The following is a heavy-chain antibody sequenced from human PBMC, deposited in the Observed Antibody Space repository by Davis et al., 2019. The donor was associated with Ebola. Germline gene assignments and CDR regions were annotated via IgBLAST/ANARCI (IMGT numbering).Heavy chain of an antibody. Sequence: GESLKISCAASGFTFTTYWMSWVRQAPGKGLEWLANINQDGSVTQYVDSVKGRFTISRDNAKNSVYLQMNSLRAEDTAVYYCARRSGPDYWGQGTLVTVSS. V-gene: IGHV3-7*01. D-gene: IGHD1-26*01. J-gene: IGHJ4*02. CDR3: ARRSGPDY. CDR2: INQDGSVT. CDR1: GFTFTTYW.